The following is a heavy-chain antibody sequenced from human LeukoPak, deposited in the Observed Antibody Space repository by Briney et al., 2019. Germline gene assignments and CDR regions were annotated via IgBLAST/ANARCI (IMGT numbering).Heavy chain of an antibody. V-gene: IGHV3-30*02. CDR2: IRYDGSNK. Sequence: PGGSLRLSCAASGFTFSSYGMHWVRQAPGKGLEWVAFIRYDGSNKYYADSVKGRFTISRDNSKNTLYLQMNSLRAEDTAVYYCATQPHHDYGDYGEYFQHWGQGTLVTVSS. CDR3: ATQPHHDYGDYGEYFQH. CDR1: GFTFSSYG. D-gene: IGHD4-17*01. J-gene: IGHJ1*01.